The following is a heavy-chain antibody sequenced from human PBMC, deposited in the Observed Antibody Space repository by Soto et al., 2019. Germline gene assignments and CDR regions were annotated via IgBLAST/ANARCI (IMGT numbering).Heavy chain of an antibody. J-gene: IGHJ4*02. CDR1: GASISSGDYY. CDR2: IYYSGST. V-gene: IGHV4-30-4*01. D-gene: IGHD3-22*01. CDR3: ARLGDSSGAGYFDY. Sequence: QVQLQESGPGLVKPSQTLSLTCTVSGASISSGDYYWSWIRQPPGKGLEWIGYIYYSGSTYYNPSLKSRLAISVDTSKNQCSRRLNSVTAADTAVYYCARLGDSSGAGYFDYWGQGTLVTVSS.